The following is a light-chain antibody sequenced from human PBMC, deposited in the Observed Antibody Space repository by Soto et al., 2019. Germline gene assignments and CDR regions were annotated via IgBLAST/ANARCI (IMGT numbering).Light chain of an antibody. CDR1: QSISSW. CDR2: QAS. CDR3: QQYNSYSRM. Sequence: DIQMTQSPSTLSASVGDRVTITCRASQSISSWLAWYQQKPGKAPKLLIYQASNLDSGVPSRFSGSGSGTEFTLTISSLQPDDFATYYCQQYNSYSRMFGQGTKVEIK. J-gene: IGKJ1*01. V-gene: IGKV1-5*03.